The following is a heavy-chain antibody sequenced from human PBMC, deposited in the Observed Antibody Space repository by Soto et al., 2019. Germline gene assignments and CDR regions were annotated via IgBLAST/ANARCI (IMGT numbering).Heavy chain of an antibody. CDR1: GFTFGGSA. V-gene: IGHV3-73*01. CDR3: ARQTDAVQWLVVPTDYNFDY. D-gene: IGHD6-19*01. J-gene: IGHJ4*02. Sequence: PGGSMRLSCAASGFTFGGSAMHWVRQASGKGLEWVGHIRSKTHSYATAYAESVKGRLTISRDDSMNTAYLQMNSLKTEDTAVYFCARQTDAVQWLVVPTDYNFDYWGQGTLVTVSS. CDR2: IRSKTHSYAT.